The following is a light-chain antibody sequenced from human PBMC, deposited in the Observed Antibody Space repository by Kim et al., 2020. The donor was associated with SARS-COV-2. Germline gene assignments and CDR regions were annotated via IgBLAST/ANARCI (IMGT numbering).Light chain of an antibody. CDR3: QQYNSHPLT. Sequence: DIQMTQSPSTLSASVGDRVTITCQASDDISKWLDWYQQKPGKAPKLVIYESSSLETGVPSRFSGSGSGTDFTLTISSLQPDDVATYYCQQYNSHPLTFGRGTKVDIK. CDR2: ESS. J-gene: IGKJ4*01. V-gene: IGKV1-33*01. CDR1: DDISKW.